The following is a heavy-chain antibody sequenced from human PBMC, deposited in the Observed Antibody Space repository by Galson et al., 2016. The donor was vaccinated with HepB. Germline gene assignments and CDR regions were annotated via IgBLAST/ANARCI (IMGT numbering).Heavy chain of an antibody. CDR2: IYYSGST. CDR3: ARDTYYYETSGPI. Sequence: ETLSLTCTVSGGSISSSSYYWGWIRQPPGKGLEWIGSIYYSGSTYYNPSLKSRVTISVDTSKNQFSLRLSSVTAADTAVYYCARDTYYYETSGPIWGQGTLVTVSS. V-gene: IGHV4-39*07. CDR1: GGSISSSSYY. D-gene: IGHD3-22*01. J-gene: IGHJ4*02.